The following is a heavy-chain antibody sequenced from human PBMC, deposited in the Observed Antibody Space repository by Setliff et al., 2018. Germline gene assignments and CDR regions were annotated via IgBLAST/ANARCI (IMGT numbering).Heavy chain of an antibody. J-gene: IGHJ4*02. CDR1: GGSINSYY. CDR2: IYYSGNS. V-gene: IGHV4-59*01. Sequence: SETLSLTCIVSGGSINSYYWNWIRQPPGKGLEWIGYIYYSGNSNYDTKCNPSLKNRVTKLSDTSKNQFSLILSSVTAADTAVYYCASERESASRQTYFGSWGQGTLVTVSS. D-gene: IGHD2-15*01. CDR3: ASERESASRQTYFGS.